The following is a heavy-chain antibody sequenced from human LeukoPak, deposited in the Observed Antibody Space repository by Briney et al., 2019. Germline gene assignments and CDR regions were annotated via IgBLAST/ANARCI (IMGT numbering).Heavy chain of an antibody. CDR2: VDSRGST. Sequence: SETLSLTCAVSGGTITGYHWSWIRQPPGKGLDWIGYVDSRGSTLYNPSLKSRVAIPVDTSQRQLSLRLTSVTAADTAVYYCARVGSGSHFDYWGQGTLVAVSS. CDR3: ARVGSGSHFDY. J-gene: IGHJ4*02. V-gene: IGHV4-59*01. CDR1: GGTITGYH. D-gene: IGHD5-12*01.